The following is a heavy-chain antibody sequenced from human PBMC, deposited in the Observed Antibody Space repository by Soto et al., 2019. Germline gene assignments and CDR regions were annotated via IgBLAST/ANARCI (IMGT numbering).Heavy chain of an antibody. CDR3: ARVTIFGVVDAFDI. CDR1: GFTFSSYG. D-gene: IGHD3-3*01. CDR2: IWYDGSNK. J-gene: IGHJ3*02. Sequence: QAQLVESGGGVVQPGRSLRLSCAASGFTFSSYGMHWVRQAPGKGLEWVAVIWYDGSNKYYADSVKGRFTISRDNSKNTMYLQMNSLRAEDTAVYYCARVTIFGVVDAFDIWGQGTMVTVS. V-gene: IGHV3-33*01.